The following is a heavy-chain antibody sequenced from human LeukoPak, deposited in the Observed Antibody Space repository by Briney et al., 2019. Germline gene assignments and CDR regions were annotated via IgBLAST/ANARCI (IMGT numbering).Heavy chain of an antibody. D-gene: IGHD3-10*01. J-gene: IGHJ4*02. CDR2: INHSGST. CDR3: ARDHDYYGSGSNPSGNDDY. CDR1: GGSFSGYY. Sequence: PSETLSLTCAVYGGSFSGYYWSWIRQPPGKGLEWIGEINHSGSTNYNPSLKSRVTISVDTSKNQFSLKLSSVTAADTAVYYCARDHDYYGSGSNPSGNDDYWGQGTLVTVSS. V-gene: IGHV4-34*01.